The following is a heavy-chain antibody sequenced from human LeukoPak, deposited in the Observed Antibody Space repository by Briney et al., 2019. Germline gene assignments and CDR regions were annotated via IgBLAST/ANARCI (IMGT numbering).Heavy chain of an antibody. J-gene: IGHJ3*02. CDR1: GGSISSSSYY. V-gene: IGHV4-39*01. CDR3: ARRPPQEDAFDI. Sequence: SETLSLTCTVSGGSISSSSYYWGWIRQPPGKGLEWIGSIYYSGSTYFNPSLKSRVTISADTSKNQFSLKLSSVTAADTAVYYCARRPPQEDAFDIWGQGTMVTVSS. CDR2: IYYSGST.